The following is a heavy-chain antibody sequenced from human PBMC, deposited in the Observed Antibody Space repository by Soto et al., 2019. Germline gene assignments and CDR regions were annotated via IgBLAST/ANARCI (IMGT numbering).Heavy chain of an antibody. D-gene: IGHD6-13*01. V-gene: IGHV2-5*01. J-gene: IGHJ4*02. CDR3: AHRIAATGRTLDY. Sequence: QITLEESGPTLVRPTQTLTLTCTVSGFSLSTDAVGVSWIRQPPGKALEWLALIYWNDEARYKSSLNNRLTITKDTSKNQVVLRMTDMAPLDTATYFCAHRIAATGRTLDYWGQGILVTVSS. CDR1: GFSLSTDAVG. CDR2: IYWNDEA.